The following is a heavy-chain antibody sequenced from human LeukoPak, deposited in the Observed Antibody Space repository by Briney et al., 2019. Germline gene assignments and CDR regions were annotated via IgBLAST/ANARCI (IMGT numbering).Heavy chain of an antibody. J-gene: IGHJ4*02. CDR3: ARGRYSGYYDSRSYGLGDY. D-gene: IGHD3-22*01. CDR1: GFTFSSYW. V-gene: IGHV3-74*01. Sequence: GGSLRLSCAASGFTFSSYWMHWVRQAPGKGLVWVSRIDSDGSSTNSADSVKGRFAISRDNAKNTLYLQMNSLRAEDTAVYYCARGRYSGYYDSRSYGLGDYWGQGTLVTVSS. CDR2: IDSDGSST.